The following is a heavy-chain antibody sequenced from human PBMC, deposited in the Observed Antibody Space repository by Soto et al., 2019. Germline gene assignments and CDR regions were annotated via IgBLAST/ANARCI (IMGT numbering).Heavy chain of an antibody. Sequence: QVQLVESGGGVVQPGRSLRLSCAASGFTFSSYAMRWVRQAPGKGLEWVAVISYDGSNKYYADSVKGRFTISRDNSKNTLYLQMNSLRAEDTAVYYCAREIAVAGTSNWFDPWGQGTLVTVSS. CDR1: GFTFSSYA. J-gene: IGHJ5*02. CDR2: ISYDGSNK. D-gene: IGHD6-19*01. CDR3: AREIAVAGTSNWFDP. V-gene: IGHV3-30-3*01.